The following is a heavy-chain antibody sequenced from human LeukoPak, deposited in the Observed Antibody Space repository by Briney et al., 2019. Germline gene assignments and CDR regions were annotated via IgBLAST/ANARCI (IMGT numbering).Heavy chain of an antibody. CDR3: AATPFFHYDFWSGYHFY. CDR2: IVVGSGNT. D-gene: IGHD3-3*01. V-gene: IGHV1-58*01. J-gene: IGHJ4*02. CDR1: GFTFTSSA. Sequence: SVKVSCKASGFTFTSSAVQWVRQARGQRLEWIGWIVVGSGNTNYAQKFQERVTITRDMSTSTAYMELSSLRSEDTAVYYCAATPFFHYDFWSGYHFYWGQGTLVTVSS.